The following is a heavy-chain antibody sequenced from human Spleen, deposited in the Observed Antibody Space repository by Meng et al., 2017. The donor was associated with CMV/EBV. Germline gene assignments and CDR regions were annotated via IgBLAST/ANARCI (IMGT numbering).Heavy chain of an antibody. D-gene: IGHD6-13*01. CDR2: INSDASSS. Sequence: GESLKISCAASGFTFSSHWMHWVRQAPGKGLVWVSRINSDASSSDYAASVQGRFTISRDNAKNTLYLQMNSLRAEDTAVYYCAKALTVNLAAAGLFDYWGQGTLVTVSS. V-gene: IGHV3-74*01. CDR3: AKALTVNLAAAGLFDY. CDR1: GFTFSSHW. J-gene: IGHJ4*02.